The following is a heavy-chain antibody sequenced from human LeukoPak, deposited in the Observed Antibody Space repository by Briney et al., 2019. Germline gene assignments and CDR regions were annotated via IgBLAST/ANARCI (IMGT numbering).Heavy chain of an antibody. V-gene: IGHV3-33*01. J-gene: IGHJ3*02. Sequence: GGSLRLSCAASGFTFSSYGMHWVRQAPGKGLEWVAVIWYDGSNKYYADSVKGRFTTSRDNSKNTLYLQMNSLRAEDTAVYYCARSYSSSYGTYAFDIWGQGTMVTVSS. D-gene: IGHD6-13*01. CDR3: ARSYSSSYGTYAFDI. CDR1: GFTFSSYG. CDR2: IWYDGSNK.